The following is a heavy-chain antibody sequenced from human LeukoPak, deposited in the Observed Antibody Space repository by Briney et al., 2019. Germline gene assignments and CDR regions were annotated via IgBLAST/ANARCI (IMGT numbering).Heavy chain of an antibody. J-gene: IGHJ4*02. CDR3: AKDIYGGDGTGSWYEGLAFDI. D-gene: IGHD6-13*01. V-gene: IGHV3-23*01. Sequence: PGGSLRLSCAATGFTFNNYAMSWVRLAPGKGLEWVSAIFGSGRGTYHADSVKGRFSISRDNSKNTLYLQMNSLRVGDTAVYYCAKDIYGGDGTGSWYEGLAFDIWGQGALVTVSS. CDR2: IFGSGRGT. CDR1: GFTFNNYA.